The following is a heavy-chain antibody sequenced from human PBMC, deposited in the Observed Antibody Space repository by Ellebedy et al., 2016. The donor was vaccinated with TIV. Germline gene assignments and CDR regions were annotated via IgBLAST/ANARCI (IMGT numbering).Heavy chain of an antibody. D-gene: IGHD4-17*01. CDR2: IDPSGGST. J-gene: IGHJ6*02. V-gene: IGHV1-46*04. Sequence: AASVTVSCKASGYTFTSYSMHWVRQAPGQGLEWMGIIDPSGGSTSYAQKLQGRVTMTRDTSTSTVYMELSSLRSEATAVYYCASIAMGGDYPDYYGMDVWGQGTTVTVSS. CDR1: GYTFTSYS. CDR3: ASIAMGGDYPDYYGMDV.